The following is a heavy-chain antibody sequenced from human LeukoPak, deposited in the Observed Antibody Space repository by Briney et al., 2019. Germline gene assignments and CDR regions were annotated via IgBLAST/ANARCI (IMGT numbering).Heavy chain of an antibody. J-gene: IGHJ3*02. CDR3: ARELWVQLEGRKGSPFDI. V-gene: IGHV1-18*01. CDR2: ISAYNGNT. CDR1: GYTFTSYG. D-gene: IGHD1-1*01. Sequence: GASVKVSCKASGYTFTSYGISWVRQAPGQGLEWMGWISAYNGNTNYAQKLQGRVTMTTDTSTSTAYMELRSLRSDDTAVYYCARELWVQLEGRKGSPFDIWGQGTMVTVSS.